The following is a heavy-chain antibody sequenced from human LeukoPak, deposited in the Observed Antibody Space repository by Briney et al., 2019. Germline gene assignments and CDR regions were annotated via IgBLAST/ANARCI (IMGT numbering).Heavy chain of an antibody. CDR1: GGSISSYY. V-gene: IGHV4-4*07. Sequence: SETLSLTCTVSGGSISSYYWSWIRQPAGKGLEWIGRIYTSGSTNYNPSLKSRVTMSVDTSKNQFSLKLSSVTAADTAVYYCARNIAVGGTIGLDPWGQGSLVTVSS. D-gene: IGHD6-13*01. CDR2: IYTSGST. CDR3: ARNIAVGGTIGLDP. J-gene: IGHJ5*02.